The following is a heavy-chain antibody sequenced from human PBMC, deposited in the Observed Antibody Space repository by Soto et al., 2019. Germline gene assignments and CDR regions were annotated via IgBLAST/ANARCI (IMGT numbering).Heavy chain of an antibody. Sequence: DVQLLDSGGGLVQPGGSLRLSCAASGFTFSNYAMSWVRQAPGQGLEWVSSISSSGDTTYYADSVQGRFTISRDNSQNTVYLQMNSLRAEDTAVYYCATRNLIPLFYLDYWGQGTLVTVPS. CDR3: ATRNLIPLFYLDY. J-gene: IGHJ4*02. CDR2: ISSSGDTT. V-gene: IGHV3-23*01. CDR1: GFTFSNYA.